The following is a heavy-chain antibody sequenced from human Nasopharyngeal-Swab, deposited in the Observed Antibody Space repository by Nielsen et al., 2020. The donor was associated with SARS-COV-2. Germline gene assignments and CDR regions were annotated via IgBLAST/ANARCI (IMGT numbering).Heavy chain of an antibody. CDR2: MNPNSGNT. D-gene: IGHD3-3*01. Sequence: SVNVSCMASGYTFTSYDINWVRQATGQGLEWMGWMNPNSGNTGYAQKFQGRVTMTRNTSISTAYMELSSLRSEDTAVYYCARAGTDYDFWSGSPGGMDVWGQGTTVTVSS. CDR1: GYTFTSYD. J-gene: IGHJ6*02. CDR3: ARAGTDYDFWSGSPGGMDV. V-gene: IGHV1-8*01.